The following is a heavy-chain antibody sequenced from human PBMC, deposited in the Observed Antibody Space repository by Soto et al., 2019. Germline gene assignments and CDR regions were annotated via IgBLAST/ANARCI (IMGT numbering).Heavy chain of an antibody. CDR3: AKNGRINVSYDASDV. V-gene: IGHV3-30*18. Sequence: QVLLVESGGGVVQPGRSLRLSCAASGFAFSSYDIHWVRQAPGKGLEWVAVVSYSGRNEYYSESVKGRFTISRDNSRSTVYLQMNGLRVEDTGLYYCAKNGRINVSYDASDVWGQGTMVTVSS. J-gene: IGHJ3*01. CDR1: GFAFSSYD. CDR2: VSYSGRNE. D-gene: IGHD2-15*01.